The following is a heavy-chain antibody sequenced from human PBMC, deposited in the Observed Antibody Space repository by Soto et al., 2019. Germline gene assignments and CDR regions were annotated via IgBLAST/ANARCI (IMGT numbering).Heavy chain of an antibody. J-gene: IGHJ4*02. D-gene: IGHD2-21*01. CDR3: ARGGDCYNVRAGY. V-gene: IGHV1-69*01. CDR1: GGGNLIDYR. CDR2: MIPKLGSA. Sequence: QVQLVQSGAEVKEPGSSVKVSCKASGGGNLIDYRTTWMRRAPGQRLEWIGGMIPKLGSANAAQNFRCRARSTAYESRHTGYLERRSLRSDDTAVDYGARGGDCYNVRAGYWCQGTPVTFSS.